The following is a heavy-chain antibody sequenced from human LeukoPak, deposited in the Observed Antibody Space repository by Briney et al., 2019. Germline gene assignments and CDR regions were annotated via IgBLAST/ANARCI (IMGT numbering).Heavy chain of an antibody. CDR1: GFIFSSYS. CDR2: ISSSSSYI. Sequence: PGGSLRLSCAASGFIFSSYSMNWVRQAPGKGLEWVSSISSSSSYINYADSVKGRFTISRDNAKNSLYLQMNSLRAEDTAVFYCARDSGYNAFDIWGQGTMVTVSS. V-gene: IGHV3-21*01. J-gene: IGHJ3*02. CDR3: ARDSGYNAFDI. D-gene: IGHD5-12*01.